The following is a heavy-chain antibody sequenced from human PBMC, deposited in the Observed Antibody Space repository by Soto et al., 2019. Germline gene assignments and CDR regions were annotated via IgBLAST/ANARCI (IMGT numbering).Heavy chain of an antibody. J-gene: IGHJ4*02. Sequence: SETLSLTCTVSGDSISTSNYYWGWIRQPPGEGLEWIGHIFYSGGTYYNPSLKSRVTISVDTSKNQFSPKLNSITAADTAVYFCARRGGGDYLFDSWGQGMLVTVSS. CDR2: IFYSGGT. CDR1: GDSISTSNYY. D-gene: IGHD4-17*01. V-gene: IGHV4-39*01. CDR3: ARRGGGDYLFDS.